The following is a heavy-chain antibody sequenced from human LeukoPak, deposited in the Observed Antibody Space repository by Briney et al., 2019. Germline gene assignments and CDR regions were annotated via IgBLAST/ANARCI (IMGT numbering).Heavy chain of an antibody. CDR3: ARRGSRYEGFYFDY. Sequence: PSETLSLTCTASGDSISHYYWSWIRQPPGKELEWIGYISSSGGTYYNPSLKSRVAMSVDTSKKQFSLNLNSVTAADTAVYYCARRGSRYEGFYFDYWGKGTLVTVSS. D-gene: IGHD1-1*01. CDR2: ISSSGGT. CDR1: GDSISHYY. V-gene: IGHV4-59*01. J-gene: IGHJ4*02.